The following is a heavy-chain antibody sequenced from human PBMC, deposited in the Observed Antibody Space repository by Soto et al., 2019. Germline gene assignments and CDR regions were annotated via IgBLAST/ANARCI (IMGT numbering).Heavy chain of an antibody. Sequence: PSETLSLTCTVSGGSISSYYWSWIRQPPGKGLEWIGYIYYSGSTNYNPSLKSRVTISVDTSKNQFSLKLSSVTAADTAVYYCARFVGDYFDYWGQGTLVTVSS. CDR3: ARFVGDYFDY. D-gene: IGHD4-17*01. CDR2: IYYSGST. CDR1: GGSISSYY. V-gene: IGHV4-59*01. J-gene: IGHJ4*02.